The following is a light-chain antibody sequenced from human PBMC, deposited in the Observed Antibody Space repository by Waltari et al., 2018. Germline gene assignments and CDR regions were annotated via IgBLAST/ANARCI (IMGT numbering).Light chain of an antibody. CDR1: SGPSGTA. Sequence: QLVLTQSPSASASLGASVKFTCTLSSGPSGTAIAWHQQQAEKGPRFLMKVNSAGSPRKGDGVPDRFSGYSSGAERYLTISSLQAEDEADYDCQTGGHGNWVFGGGTKLTVL. CDR2: VNSAGSP. J-gene: IGLJ3*02. V-gene: IGLV4-69*01. CDR3: QTGGHGNWV.